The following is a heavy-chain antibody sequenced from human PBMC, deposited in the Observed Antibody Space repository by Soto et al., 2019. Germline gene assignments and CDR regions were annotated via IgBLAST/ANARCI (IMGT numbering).Heavy chain of an antibody. J-gene: IGHJ3*02. CDR1: GFTLNSYA. CDR3: AKDLDDYGEGDAFDI. D-gene: IGHD4-17*01. V-gene: IGHV3-23*01. CDR2: ISGSGGST. Sequence: GSLRLSCAASGFTLNSYAMSWVRQAQEKGLEWVSAISGSGGSTYYADSVKGRFTISRDNSKNTLYLQMNSLRAEDTAVYYCAKDLDDYGEGDAFDIWGQGTMVTVSS.